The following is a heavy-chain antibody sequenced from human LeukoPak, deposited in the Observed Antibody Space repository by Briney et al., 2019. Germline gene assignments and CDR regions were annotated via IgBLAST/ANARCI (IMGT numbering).Heavy chain of an antibody. CDR1: GGSISSGGYY. Sequence: ASETLSLTCTVSGGSISSGGYYWSWIRQHPGKGLKWIGYIYYSGSTYYNPSLKSRVTISVDTSKNQFSLKLSSVTAADTAVYYCARGGEQQLEVVGATFDYWGQGTLVTVSS. J-gene: IGHJ4*02. V-gene: IGHV4-31*03. CDR2: IYYSGST. D-gene: IGHD6-13*01. CDR3: ARGGEQQLEVVGATFDY.